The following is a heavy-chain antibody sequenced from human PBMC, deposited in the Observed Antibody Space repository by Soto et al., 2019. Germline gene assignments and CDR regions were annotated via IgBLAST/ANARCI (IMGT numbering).Heavy chain of an antibody. CDR3: ARRGSR. V-gene: IGHV3-48*03. J-gene: IGHJ3*01. Sequence: EVQLVESGGGLVQPGGSLRLSCAASGFTFSSSEMYWVRQAPGKGLEWISYIHPGGQTIFYAESVKGRFIISRDNAKHSVYLQMNSLIAEDTAVYYCARRGSRWGRGTKVTVSS. CDR2: IHPGGQTI. D-gene: IGHD2-15*01. CDR1: GFTFSSSE.